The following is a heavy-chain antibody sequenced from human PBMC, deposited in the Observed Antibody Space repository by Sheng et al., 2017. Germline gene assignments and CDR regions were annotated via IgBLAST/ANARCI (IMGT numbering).Heavy chain of an antibody. CDR1: GFTFSSYG. D-gene: IGHD3-22*01. J-gene: IGHJ3*02. V-gene: IGHV3-33*01. Sequence: QVQLVESGGGVVQPGRSLRLSCAASGFTFSSYGMHWVRQAPGKGLEWVAVIWYDGSNKYYADSVKGRFTISRDNSKNTLYLQMNSLRAEDTAVYYCGRISYDSSGYDAFDIWGQGTMVTVSS. CDR2: IWYDGSNK. CDR3: GRISYDSSGYDAFDI.